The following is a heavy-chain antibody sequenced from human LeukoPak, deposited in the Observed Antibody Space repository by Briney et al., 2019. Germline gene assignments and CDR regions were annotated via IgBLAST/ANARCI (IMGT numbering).Heavy chain of an antibody. Sequence: GESLKISCKGSGYIFTGYWIAWVRQMPGKGLEYMGIIYPGDSDIRYNPSFQGQVTISADKSITTAYLQWSSLRASDTAMYFCARSPGDMSPSYMDVWGKGTTVTVSS. CDR1: GYIFTGYW. CDR2: IYPGDSDI. CDR3: ARSPGDMSPSYMDV. V-gene: IGHV5-51*01. J-gene: IGHJ6*03.